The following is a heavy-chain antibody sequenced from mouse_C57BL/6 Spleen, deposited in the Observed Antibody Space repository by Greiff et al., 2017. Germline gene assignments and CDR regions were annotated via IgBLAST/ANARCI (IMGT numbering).Heavy chain of an antibody. D-gene: IGHD1-1*01. CDR3: ARGGLFRGRFCDY. Sequence: EVQLQQSGPGLVKPSQSLSLTCSVTGYSITSGYYWNWIRQFPGNKLEWMGYISYDGSNNYNPSLKNRISITRDTSKNQFFLKLNSVTTEDTATYYCARGGLFRGRFCDYWGQGTTLTVSS. J-gene: IGHJ2*01. CDR1: GYSITSGYY. V-gene: IGHV3-6*01. CDR2: ISYDGSN.